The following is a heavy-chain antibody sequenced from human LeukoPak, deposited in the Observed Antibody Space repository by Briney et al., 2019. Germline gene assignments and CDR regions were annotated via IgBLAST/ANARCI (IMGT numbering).Heavy chain of an antibody. J-gene: IGHJ4*02. CDR1: GFTLSRYA. Sequence: GSLRLSCAASGFTLSRYAMSRVRQAPGKGLEWVSAISGSGGSTYYADSVKGRFTISRDNSKNTLYLQMNSLRAEDTALYYCAKARRYCSSNSCYGGADYWGQGTLVTVSS. CDR3: AKARRYCSSNSCYGGADY. CDR2: ISGSGGST. V-gene: IGHV3-23*01. D-gene: IGHD2-2*01.